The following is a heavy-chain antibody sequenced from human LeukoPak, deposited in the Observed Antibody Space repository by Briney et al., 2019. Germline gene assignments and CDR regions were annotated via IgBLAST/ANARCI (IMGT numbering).Heavy chain of an antibody. Sequence: QTGGSLRLSCAASGFTFSSYAMSWVRQAPGKGLEWVSAISGSGGSTYYADSVKGRFTISRDNSKNTLYLQMNSLRAEDTAVYYCAKGEDGSGSYYPYYFDYWGQGTLVTVSS. CDR2: ISGSGGST. CDR1: GFTFSSYA. V-gene: IGHV3-23*01. J-gene: IGHJ4*02. CDR3: AKGEDGSGSYYPYYFDY. D-gene: IGHD3-10*01.